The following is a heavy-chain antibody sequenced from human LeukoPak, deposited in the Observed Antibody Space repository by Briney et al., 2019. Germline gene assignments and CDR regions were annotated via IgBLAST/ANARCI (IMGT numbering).Heavy chain of an antibody. D-gene: IGHD3-22*01. Sequence: GGSLRLSCAASGFTFSSYAMSWVRQAPGKGLEWVSAISGSGGSTYYADSVKGRFTSSRDNSKNTLYLQMNSPRAEDTAVYYCAKSALYYYDSSGPPSGMDVWGKGTTVTVSS. J-gene: IGHJ6*03. CDR1: GFTFSSYA. V-gene: IGHV3-23*01. CDR2: ISGSGGST. CDR3: AKSALYYYDSSGPPSGMDV.